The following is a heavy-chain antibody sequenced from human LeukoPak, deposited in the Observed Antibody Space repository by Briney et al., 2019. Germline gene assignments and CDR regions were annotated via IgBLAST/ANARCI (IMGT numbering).Heavy chain of an antibody. CDR3: ARGNYYDSTTYYRAFDI. D-gene: IGHD3-22*01. Sequence: SETLSLTCTVSGGSISSSSYYWGWIHQPPGKGLEWIGSIYYSGSTNYNPSLRSRVTISVETSKNQFSLKLKSVTAADTAVYYCARGNYYDSTTYYRAFDIWGQGTMVTVSS. V-gene: IGHV4-39*07. CDR2: IYYSGST. CDR1: GGSISSSSYY. J-gene: IGHJ3*02.